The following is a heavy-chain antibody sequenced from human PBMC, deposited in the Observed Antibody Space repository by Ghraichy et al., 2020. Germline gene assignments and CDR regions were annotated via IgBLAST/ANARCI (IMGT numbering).Heavy chain of an antibody. J-gene: IGHJ4*02. V-gene: IGHV3-23*01. D-gene: IGHD2-15*01. CDR3: ARGWTTLDS. CDR2: ISKTGGTT. CDR1: GFTVTSYD. Sequence: GGSLRLSCAASGFTVTSYDMSWVRQAPGKGLEWVLAISKTGGTTFYADSVKGRFTISRDTSKDTLYLQMNSLRAEDTAIYYCARGWTTLDSWGQGTLVTVSS.